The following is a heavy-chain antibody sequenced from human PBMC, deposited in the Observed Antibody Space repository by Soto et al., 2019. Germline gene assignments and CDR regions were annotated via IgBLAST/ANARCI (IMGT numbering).Heavy chain of an antibody. CDR2: MYNSGTT. D-gene: IGHD4-4*01. CDR3: ARWGNSNWFDP. CDR1: GGPISSGGYY. J-gene: IGHJ5*02. V-gene: IGHV4-31*03. Sequence: QVQLQESGPGRVKPSQTLSLTCTVSGGPISSGGYYWSWIRQHPGKGLEWIGYMYNSGTTYYNPSLKSRVTISGDAPKNQFSLKLSSVTAADTAVYYCARWGNSNWFDPWGQGTLVTVSS.